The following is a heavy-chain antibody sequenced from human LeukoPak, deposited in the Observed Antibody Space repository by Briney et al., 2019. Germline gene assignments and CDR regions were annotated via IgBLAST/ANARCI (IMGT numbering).Heavy chain of an antibody. Sequence: GGSLRLSCAASGFSVSSNYMSWVRQAPGKGLEWVSVIYSGGSIYYADSVKGRFTISRDNSKNTLYLQMNSLRGEDTAVYHCARDNIAVAGTDYWGQGTLVTVSS. CDR2: IYSGGSI. D-gene: IGHD6-19*01. CDR1: GFSVSSNY. J-gene: IGHJ4*02. CDR3: ARDNIAVAGTDY. V-gene: IGHV3-66*02.